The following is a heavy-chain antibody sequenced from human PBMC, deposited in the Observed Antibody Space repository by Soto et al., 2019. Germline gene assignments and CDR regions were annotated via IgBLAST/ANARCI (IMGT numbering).Heavy chain of an antibody. D-gene: IGHD1-7*01. J-gene: IGHJ3*01. V-gene: IGHV3-7*01. CDR1: GFTFSDFW. Sequence: EGQLVESGGALVQPGGSLRLSCAASGFTFSDFWMAWVRQAPGKGLEWVANIREDGSEKNYVDSVKGRFTISRDNAENSLYLQMNSLRAEDAAMYYCARRRATATRCAFDFWGQGAMVTVSS. CDR3: ARRRATATRCAFDF. CDR2: IREDGSEK.